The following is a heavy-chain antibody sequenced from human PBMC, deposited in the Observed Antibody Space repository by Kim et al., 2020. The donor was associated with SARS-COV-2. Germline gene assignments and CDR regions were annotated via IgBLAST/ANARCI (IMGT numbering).Heavy chain of an antibody. CDR3: ARDGIAAAGTEYYYYYGMDV. J-gene: IGHJ6*02. V-gene: IGHV1-46*01. Sequence: ASVKVSCKASGYTFISYYMHWVRQAPGQGLEWIGIINPSGGSTSYSQKFQGRVTMTRDTSTSTVYMELSSLRSEDTAVYYCARDGIAAAGTEYYYYYGMDVWGQGTTVTVSS. CDR2: INPSGGST. CDR1: GYTFISYY. D-gene: IGHD6-13*01.